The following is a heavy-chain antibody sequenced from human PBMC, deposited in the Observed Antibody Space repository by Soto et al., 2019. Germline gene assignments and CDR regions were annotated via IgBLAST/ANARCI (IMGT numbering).Heavy chain of an antibody. Sequence: ASVKFSCKASGFTFTDYFMHWMRQAPGQGLEWMGYINLYNGGTKFAPKFRGRVTLTRDTSISTAYIDLSSLTSDDTAVYFCATDSATLAGTLFDYWGQGALVTVSS. D-gene: IGHD2-15*01. J-gene: IGHJ4*02. CDR2: INLYNGGT. CDR1: GFTFTDYF. CDR3: ATDSATLAGTLFDY. V-gene: IGHV1-2*02.